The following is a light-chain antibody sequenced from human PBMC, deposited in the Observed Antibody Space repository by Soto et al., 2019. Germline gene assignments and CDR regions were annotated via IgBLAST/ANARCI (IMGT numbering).Light chain of an antibody. J-gene: IGLJ2*01. CDR3: SSYTSSSLMV. CDR2: EVS. V-gene: IGLV2-14*01. CDR1: SSDIGGYNY. Sequence: QSALTQPASVSGSPGQSITISCTGTSSDIGGYNYVSWYQQHPGKAPQLMIYEVSNRPSGVSNRFSGSKSGNTASLTISGLQAEDEADYYCSSYTSSSLMVFGGGTKLTVL.